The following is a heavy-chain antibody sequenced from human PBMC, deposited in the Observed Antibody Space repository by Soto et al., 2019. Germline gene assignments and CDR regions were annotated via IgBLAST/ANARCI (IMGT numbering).Heavy chain of an antibody. CDR3: ARGVLY. Sequence: SETLSLTCTVSGGSISSGGYFWSWIRQPPGKGLEWIGNIFYSGTTYYNPSLKSRVTISVDTSKNQFSLKLSSVTAADTAVYFCARGVLYWGQGALVTVSS. V-gene: IGHV4-31*03. D-gene: IGHD1-1*01. CDR2: IFYSGTT. J-gene: IGHJ4*02. CDR1: GGSISSGGYF.